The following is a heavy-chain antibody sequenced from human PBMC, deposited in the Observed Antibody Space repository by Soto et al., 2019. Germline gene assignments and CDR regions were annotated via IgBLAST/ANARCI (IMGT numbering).Heavy chain of an antibody. V-gene: IGHV1-69*01. CDR3: SIVTASGMDV. Sequence: QVQLEQSGAEVKKPGSSLKVSCKATGGTFNKYAISWVRQAPGQGLEWMAGIIPVYGTPNYAQRFQDRVTIIAEESTTTAYMEVNSLTSEDTAIYYCSIVTASGMDVWGPGTTVIVSS. D-gene: IGHD2-15*01. J-gene: IGHJ6*02. CDR2: IIPVYGTP. CDR1: GGTFNKYA.